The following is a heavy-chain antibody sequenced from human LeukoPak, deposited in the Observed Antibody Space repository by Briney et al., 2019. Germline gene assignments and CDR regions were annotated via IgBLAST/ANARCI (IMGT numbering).Heavy chain of an antibody. D-gene: IGHD6-13*01. CDR3: ARERSGINDY. CDR2: IYYSGST. J-gene: IGHJ4*02. CDR1: GGSINSGSYY. Sequence: SETLSLTCTVSGGSINSGSYYWSWIRQPPGKGLEWIGYIYYSGSTNYNPSLKSRVTISVDTSKNQFSLKLSSVTAADTAVYYCARERSGINDYWGQGTLVTVSS. V-gene: IGHV4-61*01.